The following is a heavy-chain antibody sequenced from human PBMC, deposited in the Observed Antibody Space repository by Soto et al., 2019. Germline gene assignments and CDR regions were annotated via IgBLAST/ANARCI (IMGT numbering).Heavy chain of an antibody. Sequence: QVQLRESGPGLVKPSGTLSLTCVVSGASISSSYWWSWVRQPPGKGLEWIGEIYHSGITKYNPSLKSRVTISVDKSNNEFSLKMNPVTAADTAVYFCATLPPRIEVVVTPIPTWGQGILVTVSS. D-gene: IGHD2-15*01. V-gene: IGHV4-4*02. CDR1: GASISSSYW. CDR2: IYHSGIT. CDR3: ATLPPRIEVVVTPIPT. J-gene: IGHJ5*02.